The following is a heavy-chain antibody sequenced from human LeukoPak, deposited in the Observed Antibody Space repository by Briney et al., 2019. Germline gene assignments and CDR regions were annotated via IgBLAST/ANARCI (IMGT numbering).Heavy chain of an antibody. CDR1: GGSISSYY. CDR2: IYTSGST. CDR3: ARDRCSSTSCYADH. V-gene: IGHV4-4*07. J-gene: IGHJ4*02. D-gene: IGHD2-2*01. Sequence: PSETLSLTCTVSGGSISSYYWSWIRQPAGKGLEWIGRIYTSGSTNYNPSPKSRVTMSVDTSKNQFSLKLSSVTAADTAVYYCARDRCSSTSCYADHWGQGTLVTVSS.